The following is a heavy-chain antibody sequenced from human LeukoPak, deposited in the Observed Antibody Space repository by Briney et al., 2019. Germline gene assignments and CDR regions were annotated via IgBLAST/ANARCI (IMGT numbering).Heavy chain of an antibody. CDR2: ISSSGSTI. CDR1: GFTLSSYE. D-gene: IGHD3-9*01. V-gene: IGHV3-48*03. CDR3: VRSLTGTDDY. Sequence: GGSLRLSCAASGFTLSSYEMNWVRQAPGKGLEWVSYISSSGSTIYYADSVKGRFTISRDNAKNSLYLQMNSLRAEDTAVYFCVRSLTGTDDYWGQGTLVTVSS. J-gene: IGHJ4*02.